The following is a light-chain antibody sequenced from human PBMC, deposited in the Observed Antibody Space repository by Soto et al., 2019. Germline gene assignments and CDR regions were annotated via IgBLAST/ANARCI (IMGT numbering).Light chain of an antibody. Sequence: IQMTPSPSSLSASVGDRVTITCRASQSISSYLNWYQQKPGKAPKLLIYAASSLQSGVPSRFSGSGSGNDVTLTSSSLQPEDFATYYCQQSYSTPPLTFGGGNKVEIK. CDR3: QQSYSTPPLT. CDR1: QSISSY. CDR2: AAS. J-gene: IGKJ4*01. V-gene: IGKV1-39*01.